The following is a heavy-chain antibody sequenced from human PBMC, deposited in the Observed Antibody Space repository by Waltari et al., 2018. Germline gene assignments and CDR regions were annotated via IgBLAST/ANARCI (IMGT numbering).Heavy chain of an antibody. D-gene: IGHD3-10*01. CDR2: IRGTGDST. J-gene: IGHJ4*02. Sequence: EVQLLESGGGLVQPGGSLRLSCAASGFTFSSYAMSWVRQAPGKGLKWVSAIRGTGDSTYYADSVKGRFTISRDSSKNTLYLQMDSLRAEDTAVYYCAKQFGSGSYYLDYWGQGTLVTVSS. CDR3: AKQFGSGSYYLDY. V-gene: IGHV3-23*01. CDR1: GFTFSSYA.